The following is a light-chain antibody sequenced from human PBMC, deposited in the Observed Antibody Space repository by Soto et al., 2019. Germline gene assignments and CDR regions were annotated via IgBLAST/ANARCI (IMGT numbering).Light chain of an antibody. J-gene: IGKJ1*01. CDR3: QQYNSYSQT. CDR2: DAS. V-gene: IGKV1-5*01. Sequence: DIKSTQRPSALCASLHDRVTITCRASQSISSWLAWYQQKPGKAPKLLIYDASSWETGVPARFSGSGSGTEFTLTISSLQPDDFAAYYCQQYNSYSQTFGQGTKVDI. CDR1: QSISSW.